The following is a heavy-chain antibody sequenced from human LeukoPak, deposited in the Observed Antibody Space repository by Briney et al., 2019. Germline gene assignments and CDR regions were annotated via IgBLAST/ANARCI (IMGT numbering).Heavy chain of an antibody. CDR1: GGSISSYY. D-gene: IGHD3-16*01. CDR3: ARHGGFVPYFDY. J-gene: IGHJ4*02. V-gene: IGHV4-59*08. Sequence: SETLSLTCTVSGGSISSYYWGWIRQPPGKGLEWIGYIYHSGNTNYNPSLKSRVTISVDSSKNQFSLKLSSVTAADTAVYYCARHGGFVPYFDYWGQGTLVTVSS. CDR2: IYHSGNT.